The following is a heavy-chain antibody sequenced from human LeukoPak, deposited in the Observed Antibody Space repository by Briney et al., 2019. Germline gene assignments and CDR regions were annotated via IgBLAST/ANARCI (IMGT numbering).Heavy chain of an antibody. CDR3: ARTYNSGWYFDY. CDR1: GFTFSSHN. Sequence: PGGSLRLSCAASGFTFSSHNMNWVRQAPGKGLEWVSYISSRGSSIYYADSVKGRFTISRDNAKNSLYLQMDSLRDDDTAVYYCARTYNSGWYFDYWGQGTLVTVSS. D-gene: IGHD6-19*01. J-gene: IGHJ4*02. V-gene: IGHV3-48*02. CDR2: ISSRGSSI.